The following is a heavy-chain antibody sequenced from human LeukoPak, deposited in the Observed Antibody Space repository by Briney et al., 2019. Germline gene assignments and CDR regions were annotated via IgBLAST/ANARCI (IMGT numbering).Heavy chain of an antibody. V-gene: IGHV3-30*04. J-gene: IGHJ3*02. D-gene: IGHD5-12*01. CDR2: ISSDGTNK. CDR1: EFTFSSYA. Sequence: PGGSLRLSCAASEFTFSSYAMHWVRQAPGKGLEWVAVISSDGTNKYYADSVKGRFTISGDNSKNTLYLQMNSLRAEDTAVYYCARESFDIYAFDIWGPGTMVTVSS. CDR3: ARESFDIYAFDI.